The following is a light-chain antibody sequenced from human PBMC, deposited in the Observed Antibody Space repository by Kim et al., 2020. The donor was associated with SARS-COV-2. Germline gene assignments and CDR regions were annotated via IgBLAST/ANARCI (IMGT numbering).Light chain of an antibody. CDR1: KLGDKY. CDR3: QAWDSSNVV. J-gene: IGLJ2*01. Sequence: SYELTQPPSVSVSPGQTASITCSGDKLGDKYASWYQHKPGQSPVLVIYQDRKRPSGIPERFSGSKSGNTATLTISGTQAMDEADYYCQAWDSSNVVFGGGTKLTVL. CDR2: QDR. V-gene: IGLV3-1*01.